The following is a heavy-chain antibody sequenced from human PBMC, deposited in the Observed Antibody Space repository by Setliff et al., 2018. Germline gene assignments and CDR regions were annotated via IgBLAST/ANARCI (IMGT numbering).Heavy chain of an antibody. J-gene: IGHJ4*02. CDR1: GGSISSGSDY. CDR3: ARGRNVAARLLDS. CDR2: MYTSGST. Sequence: SETLSLTCSVSGGSISSGSDYWTWIRQPAGKGLEWIGHMYTSGSTNYNPSLKSRVSISVDTSKNQFSLKLSSVTAADTAVYYCARGRNVAARLLDSWGQGARVTVSS. D-gene: IGHD6-6*01. V-gene: IGHV4-61*09.